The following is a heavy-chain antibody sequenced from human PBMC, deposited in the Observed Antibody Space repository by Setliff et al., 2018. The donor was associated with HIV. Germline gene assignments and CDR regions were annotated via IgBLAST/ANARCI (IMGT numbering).Heavy chain of an antibody. CDR3: ARRIGFDV. J-gene: IGHJ3*01. CDR1: GYTFTTSD. Sequence: ASVKVSCKTSGYTFTTSDINWVRQAPGQGFEWMGWMNPISGNTGYGQKFQGRVTMTRDTSISTAYMELSNLGSEDTAVYYCARRIGFDVWGQGTMVTVSS. D-gene: IGHD2-15*01. V-gene: IGHV1-8*02. CDR2: MNPISGNT.